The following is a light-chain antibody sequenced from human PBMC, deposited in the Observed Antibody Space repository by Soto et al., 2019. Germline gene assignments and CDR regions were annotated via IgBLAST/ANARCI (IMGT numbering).Light chain of an antibody. CDR2: GVS. CDR3: QQYDYPPT. V-gene: IGKV3-20*01. CDR1: QSISSGH. Sequence: EIVLTQSPGTLSLSPGEKATLSCRASQSISSGHLAWYQQKPGQAPRLLIYGVSSGASGTPDRFSGSGSGTDFTLTITRVEPEDFAVYYCQQYDYPPTFGQGTRLEIK. J-gene: IGKJ5*01.